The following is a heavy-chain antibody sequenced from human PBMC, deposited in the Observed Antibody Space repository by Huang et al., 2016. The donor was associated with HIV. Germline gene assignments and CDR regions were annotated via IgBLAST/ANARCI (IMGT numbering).Heavy chain of an antibody. Sequence: QVQLQQWGAGLLRPSETLSLTCAVYGGSFSGYYGPWIRQPPGKGLEWMGEINHSESTNYNPSLKSRVTISVDTSRNQVSLTLTSVTAADTAVYYCARGQGGYYYYYMDVWGKGTTVTVSS. CDR2: INHSEST. V-gene: IGHV4-34*01. CDR3: ARGQGGYYYYYMDV. CDR1: GGSFSGYY. J-gene: IGHJ6*03.